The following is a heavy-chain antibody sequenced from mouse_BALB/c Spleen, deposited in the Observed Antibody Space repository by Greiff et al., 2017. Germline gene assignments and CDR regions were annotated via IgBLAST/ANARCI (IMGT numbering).Heavy chain of an antibody. CDR1: GDSITSGY. CDR2: ISYSGST. D-gene: IGHD1-3*01. J-gene: IGHJ4*01. CDR3: ERGESENYIYARDK. V-gene: IGHV3-8*02. Sequence: EVKLVESGPSLVKPSQTLSLTCSVTGDSITSGYWNWIRKFPGNKLEYMGYISYSGSTYYNPSLKSRISITRDTSKNQYYLQLNSVTTEDTATYYCERGESENYIYARDKGGKGTPAPVSS.